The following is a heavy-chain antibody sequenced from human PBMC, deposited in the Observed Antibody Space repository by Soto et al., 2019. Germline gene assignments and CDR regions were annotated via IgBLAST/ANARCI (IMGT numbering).Heavy chain of an antibody. V-gene: IGHV1-69*12. CDR1: GGTFSSYA. CDR3: ARAALGYCISTSCYDGGMDV. Sequence: QVQLVQSGAEVKKPGSSVKVSCKASGGTFSSYAISWVRQAPGQGLEWMGGIIPIFGTANYAQKFQGRVTITADESTSTAYMELSSLRSEDTAVYYCARAALGYCISTSCYDGGMDVWGQGTTVTVSS. J-gene: IGHJ6*02. D-gene: IGHD2-2*01. CDR2: IIPIFGTA.